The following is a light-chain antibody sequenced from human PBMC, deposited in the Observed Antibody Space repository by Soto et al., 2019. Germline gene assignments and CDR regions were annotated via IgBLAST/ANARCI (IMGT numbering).Light chain of an antibody. CDR3: TSYISSFSHV. V-gene: IGLV2-14*01. Sequence: QSALTQPASVSGSPGQSITISCTGTSSDVGNYNYVSWYQQHPGKAPKLMIFEVSDRPSGVSDRFSGSKFGNTASLTISGLQADDEADYYCTSYISSFSHVFGTGTKVTVL. CDR2: EVS. J-gene: IGLJ1*01. CDR1: SSDVGNYNY.